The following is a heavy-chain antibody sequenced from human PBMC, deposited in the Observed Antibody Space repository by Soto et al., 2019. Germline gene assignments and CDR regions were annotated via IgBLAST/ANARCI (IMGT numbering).Heavy chain of an antibody. V-gene: IGHV4-39*01. D-gene: IGHD6-13*01. CDR2: IFYSGTT. J-gene: IGHJ4*02. CDR1: GDSISSRSHY. Sequence: QLQLQESGPGLVKPSETLSLTGTVSGDSISSRSHYWGWLRQPPRKGLEWIGNIFYSGTTYDNPSLKNRMTSSVDTSKTQFSLKLRSVTAADAAVYYCARRPRAAPFDEWGQGTLVTVSS. CDR3: ARRPRAAPFDE.